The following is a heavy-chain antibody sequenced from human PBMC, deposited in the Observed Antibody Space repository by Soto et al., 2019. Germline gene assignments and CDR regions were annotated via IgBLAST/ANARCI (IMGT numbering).Heavy chain of an antibody. Sequence: SETLSLTCTLSGGTISSSSYYWGWIRQPPGKGLEWIGSIYYSGSTYYNPSLKSRVTISVDTSKNQFSLKLSSVTAADTAVYYCARHIHYYYGSGSYDDCWFDPWGQGTLVTVSS. J-gene: IGHJ5*02. D-gene: IGHD3-10*01. CDR2: IYYSGST. CDR3: ARHIHYYYGSGSYDDCWFDP. CDR1: GGTISSSSYY. V-gene: IGHV4-39*01.